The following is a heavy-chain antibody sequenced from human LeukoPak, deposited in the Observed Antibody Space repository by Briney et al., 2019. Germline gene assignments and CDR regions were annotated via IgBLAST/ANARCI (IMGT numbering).Heavy chain of an antibody. J-gene: IGHJ4*02. D-gene: IGHD5-24*01. Sequence: GGSLRLSCAASGFTFSNYAMSWVRQAPGKGLDWVSAVSDIGRSTCYAESVKGRFTISRDNSKNTLYLHMNSLRAEDTAVYYCAKRGMTTIKEGFDYWGQGTLVTVSS. CDR3: AKRGMTTIKEGFDY. CDR2: VSDIGRST. V-gene: IGHV3-23*01. CDR1: GFTFSNYA.